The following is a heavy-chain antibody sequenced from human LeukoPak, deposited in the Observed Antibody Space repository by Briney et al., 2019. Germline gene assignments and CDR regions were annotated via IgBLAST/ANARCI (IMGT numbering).Heavy chain of an antibody. CDR1: GFTFSTYA. V-gene: IGHV3-23*01. CDR2: ISGSGDST. D-gene: IGHD3-22*01. CDR3: ARATVKDAFDI. Sequence: GGSLRLSCAASGFTFSTYAVNWVRQAPGKGLEWVSTISGSGDSTYYADSVKGRFTISRDNAKNSLYLQMNSLRAEDTAVYYCARATVKDAFDIWGQGTMVTVSS. J-gene: IGHJ3*02.